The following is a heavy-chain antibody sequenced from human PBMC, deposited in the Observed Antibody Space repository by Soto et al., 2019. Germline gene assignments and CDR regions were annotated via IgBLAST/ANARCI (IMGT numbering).Heavy chain of an antibody. D-gene: IGHD3-22*01. Sequence: EVQLVESGGGLVQPGGSLRLSCAASGFTFSSYSMNWVRQAPGKGLEWVSAIIGSGGSTYYADSVKGRFTISRDNSKSTLYLQMDSLRAEDTAVYYCAKDSAYYNSRGFDYWGQGTLVTVSS. CDR3: AKDSAYYNSRGFDY. V-gene: IGHV3-23*04. CDR2: IIGSGGST. J-gene: IGHJ4*02. CDR1: GFTFSSYS.